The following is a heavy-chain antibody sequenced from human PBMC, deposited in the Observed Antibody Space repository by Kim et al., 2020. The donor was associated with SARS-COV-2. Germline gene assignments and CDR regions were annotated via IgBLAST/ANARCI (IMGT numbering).Heavy chain of an antibody. V-gene: IGHV5-51*01. J-gene: IGHJ4*02. Sequence: GESLKISCKGSGYSFTSYWIGWVRQMPGKGLEWMGIIYPGDSDTRYSPSFQGQVTISADKSISTAYLQWSSLKASDTAMYYCARQMVSGYSDYFPVDYWGQGTLVTVSS. CDR1: GYSFTSYW. CDR2: IYPGDSDT. CDR3: ARQMVSGYSDYFPVDY. D-gene: IGHD4-17*01.